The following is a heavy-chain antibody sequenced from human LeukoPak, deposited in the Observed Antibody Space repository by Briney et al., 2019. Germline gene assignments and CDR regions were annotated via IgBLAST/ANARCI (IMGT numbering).Heavy chain of an antibody. J-gene: IGHJ4*02. CDR1: GFTVSSNY. Sequence: GGSLRLSCAASGFTVSSNYVSWVRQAPGKGLEWVSVIYSGGSTYYADSVKGRFTISRDNSKNTVYLQMNSLRAEDTAVYYCARAVGHAGTLDYWGQGTLVTVSS. CDR2: IYSGGST. CDR3: ARAVGHAGTLDY. V-gene: IGHV3-66*01. D-gene: IGHD3-10*01.